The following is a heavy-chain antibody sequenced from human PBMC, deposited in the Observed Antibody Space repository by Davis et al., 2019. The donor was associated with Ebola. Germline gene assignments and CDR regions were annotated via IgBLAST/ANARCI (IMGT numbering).Heavy chain of an antibody. J-gene: IGHJ4*02. CDR3: ASSSYYYDSSGYYYSDY. CDR1: GGSTSSHY. Sequence: PSETLSLTCTVSGGSTSSHYWSWIRQPPGKGLEWIGYIYYSGSTNYNPSLKSRVTMSVDTSKNQFSLKLSSVTAADTAVYYCASSSYYYDSSGYYYSDYWGQGTLVTVSS. V-gene: IGHV4-59*11. D-gene: IGHD3-22*01. CDR2: IYYSGST.